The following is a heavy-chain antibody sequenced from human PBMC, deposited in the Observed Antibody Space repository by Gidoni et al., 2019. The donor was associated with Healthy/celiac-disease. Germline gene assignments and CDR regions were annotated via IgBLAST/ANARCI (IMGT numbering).Heavy chain of an antibody. V-gene: IGHV3-23*01. CDR2: ISCSGGST. CDR3: AKGGGSGWMATDDDAFDI. CDR1: GFTFSSYA. J-gene: IGHJ3*02. D-gene: IGHD5-12*01. Sequence: EVQLLESGGGLVQPGGSLRLSCADSGFTFSSYAMRWVRPAPGKGLEWVSAISCSGGSTYYADSVKGRFTISRDNSKNTLYLQMNSLRAEDTAVYYCAKGGGSGWMATDDDAFDIWGQGTMVTVSS.